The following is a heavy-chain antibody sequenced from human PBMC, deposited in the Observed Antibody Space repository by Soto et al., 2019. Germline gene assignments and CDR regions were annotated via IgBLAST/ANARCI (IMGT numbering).Heavy chain of an antibody. Sequence: QVQLVQSGAEVKKPGSSVKVSCKASGGTFGSYAISWVRQAPGQGLEWMGGIIPITATANYAQKFQGRVTIPADESTSTASMRLSSLRSEDTAVYYCARSQGSSTSLEIYYYYYYGMDVWGQGTTVTVSS. CDR2: IIPITATA. CDR3: ARSQGSSTSLEIYYYYYYGMDV. V-gene: IGHV1-69*01. J-gene: IGHJ6*02. D-gene: IGHD2-2*01. CDR1: GGTFGSYA.